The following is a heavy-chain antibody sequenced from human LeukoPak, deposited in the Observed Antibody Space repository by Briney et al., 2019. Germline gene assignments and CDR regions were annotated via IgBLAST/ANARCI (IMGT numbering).Heavy chain of an antibody. V-gene: IGHV5-51*01. CDR1: GYRFTSYR. D-gene: IGHD3-22*01. J-gene: IGHJ4*02. CDR2: VNPHDSDT. Sequence: GESLQISFKASGYRFTSYRIGWVRQMPGKGLEWMGIVNPHDSDTRYSPSFQGQVTISADKSISTAYLQWSSLEASDTAMYYCARHLDDSSGYYYRTMYYFDYGGQGTLVTVSS. CDR3: ARHLDDSSGYYYRTMYYFDY.